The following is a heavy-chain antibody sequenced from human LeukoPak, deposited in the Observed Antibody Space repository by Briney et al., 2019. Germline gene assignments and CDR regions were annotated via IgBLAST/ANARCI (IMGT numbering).Heavy chain of an antibody. D-gene: IGHD4-11*01. Sequence: PGGSLRLSCAASGFTFSSYGMHWVRQAPGKGLEWVAVISYDGSNKYDTDSVKGRFTISRDNSKNTLYLQMNSLRAEDTAVYCCARASGTVTTAPFDYWGQGTLVTVSS. CDR1: GFTFSSYG. CDR3: ARASGTVTTAPFDY. CDR2: ISYDGSNK. V-gene: IGHV3-30*03. J-gene: IGHJ4*02.